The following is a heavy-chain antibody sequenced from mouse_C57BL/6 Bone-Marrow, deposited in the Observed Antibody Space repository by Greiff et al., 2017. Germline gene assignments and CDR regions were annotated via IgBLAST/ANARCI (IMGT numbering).Heavy chain of an antibody. J-gene: IGHJ4*01. Sequence: QVPLQQSGAGLVEPGASVKLSCKASCSTFTRFWVPWGEQRPGQGLGWIGYINPSSGYTKYNQKFKDKATLTADKSSSTAYMQLSSLTYEDSAVYYCARIGGYRYYYAMDYWGQGTSVTVSS. V-gene: IGHV1-7*01. D-gene: IGHD2-2*01. CDR2: INPSSGYT. CDR1: CSTFTRFW. CDR3: ARIGGYRYYYAMDY.